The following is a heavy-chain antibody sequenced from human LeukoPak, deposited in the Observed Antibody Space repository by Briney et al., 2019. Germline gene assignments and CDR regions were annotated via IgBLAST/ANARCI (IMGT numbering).Heavy chain of an antibody. J-gene: IGHJ6*02. CDR2: INHSGST. CDR3: ARVIYGDPYYYCYGMDV. D-gene: IGHD4-17*01. Sequence: PSETLSLTCAVYGGSFSGYYWSWIRQPPGKGLEWIGEINHSGSTNYNPSLKSRVTISVDTSKNQFSLKLSSVTAADTAVYYCARVIYGDPYYYCYGMDVWGQGTTVTVSS. CDR1: GGSFSGYY. V-gene: IGHV4-34*01.